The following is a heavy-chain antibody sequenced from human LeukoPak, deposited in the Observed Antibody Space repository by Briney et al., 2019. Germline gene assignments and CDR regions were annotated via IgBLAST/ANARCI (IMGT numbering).Heavy chain of an antibody. V-gene: IGHV1-46*01. D-gene: IGHD5-12*01. CDR3: ARDILPSYSGYDRTLPDF. Sequence: ASVKVSCKASGYTFTSYYMHWVRQAPGQGLEWMGIINPSGGSTSYAQKVQGRVTMTRDTSTSTVYMEVSSLRSEDTAVYYCARDILPSYSGYDRTLPDFLGQGTLVTVSS. J-gene: IGHJ4*02. CDR1: GYTFTSYY. CDR2: INPSGGST.